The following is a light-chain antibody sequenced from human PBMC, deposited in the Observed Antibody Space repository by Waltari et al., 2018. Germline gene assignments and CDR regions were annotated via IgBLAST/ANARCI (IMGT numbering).Light chain of an antibody. CDR3: QCYDSSLGGSV. V-gene: IGLV1-40*01. J-gene: IGLJ3*02. Sequence: QSVLTQPPSVSGAPGQRVTISCTGSSSNIGAGYAVHWYQQLPGTAPKLLIYGNTNRPSGVPDRFSGSKSGTSASLAITGLQAEDEADYYCQCYDSSLGGSVFGGGTKLTVL. CDR1: SSNIGAGYA. CDR2: GNT.